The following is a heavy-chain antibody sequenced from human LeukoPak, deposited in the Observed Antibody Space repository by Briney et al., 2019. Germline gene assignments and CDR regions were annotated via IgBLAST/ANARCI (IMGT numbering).Heavy chain of an antibody. CDR3: ARASIIVPAANAFDY. CDR2: ISAYNGNA. Sequence: ASVTVSCKASGYTFTTHGFVWVRQAPGQGLEWMGWISAYNGNANYAQKFQGRVTMTTDTSTNTAYLDLRSLRSDDTAVYFCARASIIVPAANAFDYWGQGTLVTVSS. D-gene: IGHD2-2*01. CDR1: GYTFTTHG. J-gene: IGHJ4*02. V-gene: IGHV1-18*01.